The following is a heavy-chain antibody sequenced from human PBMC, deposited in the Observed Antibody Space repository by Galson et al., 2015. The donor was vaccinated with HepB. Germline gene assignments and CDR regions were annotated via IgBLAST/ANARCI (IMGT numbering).Heavy chain of an antibody. CDR3: ARDLGRYSGYDCPFDY. V-gene: IGHV3-21*01. CDR1: GFTFSSYS. CDR2: ISSSSYI. D-gene: IGHD5-12*01. Sequence: SLRLSCAASGFTFSSYSMNWVRQAPGKGLEWVSSISSSSYIYYADSVKGRFTISRDNAKNSLYLQMNSLRAEDTAVYYCARDLGRYSGYDCPFDYWGQGTLVTVSS. J-gene: IGHJ4*02.